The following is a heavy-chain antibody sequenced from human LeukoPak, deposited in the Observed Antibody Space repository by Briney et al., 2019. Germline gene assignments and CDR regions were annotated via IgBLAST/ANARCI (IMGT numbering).Heavy chain of an antibody. CDR3: ARIGVDAFDI. CDR1: RFTFSNYW. J-gene: IGHJ3*02. V-gene: IGHV3-74*01. Sequence: GGSLRLSCAASRFTFSNYWMHWVRQAPGKGLVWVSRIYNDGSSTSYADSVKGRFTISRDNAKSTLYLQMNSLRAEDTAVYYCARIGVDAFDIWGQGTMVTVSS. CDR2: IYNDGSST.